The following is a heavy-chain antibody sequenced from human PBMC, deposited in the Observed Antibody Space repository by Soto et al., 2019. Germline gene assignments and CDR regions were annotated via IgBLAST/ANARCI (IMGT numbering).Heavy chain of an antibody. D-gene: IGHD3-9*01. V-gene: IGHV1-3*01. Sequence: ASVKVSCKASGYTFTSYSMHWVRQAPGQGLEWMAWINAGNGNTKSSQKFQGRVTITRDTSATTAYMELSSLRSEDTAVYYCAVDIALSGSDYWGQGTLVPVYS. CDR3: AVDIALSGSDY. CDR1: GYTFTSYS. CDR2: INAGNGNT. J-gene: IGHJ4*02.